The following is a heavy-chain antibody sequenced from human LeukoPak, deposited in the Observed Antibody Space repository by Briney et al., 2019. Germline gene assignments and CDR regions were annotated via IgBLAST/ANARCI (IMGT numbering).Heavy chain of an antibody. CDR1: GFTFSIYW. D-gene: IGHD1-1*01. Sequence: PGGSLRLSCAASGFTFSIYWMSWVRQAPGKGLEWVANINQDGSEGYYVDSVKGRFTISRDNAKNSLYLQMNSLRAEDTAVYYCARSPSTGTVDYWGQGTLVTVSS. CDR3: ARSPSTGTVDY. J-gene: IGHJ4*02. CDR2: INQDGSEG. V-gene: IGHV3-7*01.